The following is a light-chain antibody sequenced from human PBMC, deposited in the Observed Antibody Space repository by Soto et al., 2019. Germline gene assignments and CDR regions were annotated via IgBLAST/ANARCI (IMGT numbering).Light chain of an antibody. Sequence: EIVMTQSPATLSVSPGERATLSCRASQSVSSNLAWYQQKPGQAPGVLIHGASSRATGIPDRLNGSGSGTDFTLTISRLEPEDFAVYYCQQYGSSGTFGQGAKVDIK. J-gene: IGKJ1*01. CDR1: QSVSSN. CDR2: GAS. V-gene: IGKV3-20*01. CDR3: QQYGSSGT.